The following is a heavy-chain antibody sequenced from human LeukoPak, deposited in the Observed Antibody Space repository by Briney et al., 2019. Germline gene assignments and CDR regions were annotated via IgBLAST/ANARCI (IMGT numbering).Heavy chain of an antibody. Sequence: ASAKVSCKASVYTFTAYYMHWVRQAPGQGLEWMGWINPNSGGTNYAHKLKGRVTMTMDTSISKAYMELSRLRADDTAVYYCARDYPNWNDKVLAYWGQGTLVTVSS. CDR3: ARDYPNWNDKVLAY. V-gene: IGHV1-2*02. D-gene: IGHD1-1*01. J-gene: IGHJ4*02. CDR2: INPNSGGT. CDR1: VYTFTAYY.